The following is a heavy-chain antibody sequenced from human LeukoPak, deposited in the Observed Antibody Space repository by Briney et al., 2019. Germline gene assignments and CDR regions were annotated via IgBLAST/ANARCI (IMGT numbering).Heavy chain of an antibody. Sequence: GGSLRLSCAASGFTFSSYWMNWARQAPGKGLEWVAVISYDGSNKYYADSVKGRFTISRDNSKNTLYLQMNSLRAEDTAVYYCAKDYYDSSGYLYYFDYWGQGTLVTVSS. CDR1: GFTFSSYW. CDR3: AKDYYDSSGYLYYFDY. V-gene: IGHV3-30*18. CDR2: ISYDGSNK. J-gene: IGHJ4*02. D-gene: IGHD3-22*01.